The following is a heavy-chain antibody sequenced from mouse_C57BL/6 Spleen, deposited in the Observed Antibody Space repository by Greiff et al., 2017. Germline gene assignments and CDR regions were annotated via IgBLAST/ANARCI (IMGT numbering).Heavy chain of an antibody. CDR1: GYAFSSYW. CDR2: IYPGDGDT. Sequence: QVQLQQSGAELVKPGASVKISCKASGYAFSSYWMNWVKQRPGQGLEWIGQIYPGDGDTNYNGKFKGKATLTADTSSSTAYMQLSSLTSDDSAVYFCARSDYGYYYAMDYWGQGTSVTVSS. CDR3: ARSDYGYYYAMDY. V-gene: IGHV1-80*01. J-gene: IGHJ4*01. D-gene: IGHD1-1*02.